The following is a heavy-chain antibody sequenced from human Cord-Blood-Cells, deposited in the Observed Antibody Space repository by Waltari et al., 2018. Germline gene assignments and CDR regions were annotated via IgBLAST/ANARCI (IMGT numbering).Heavy chain of an antibody. V-gene: IGHV4-59*11. CDR1: GGSISSHY. CDR3: ARDSPAVAHYSAFDI. Sequence: QVQLQESGPGLVKPSETLSLTCTVSGGSISSHYWSWIRQPPGKGLEWIGYIYYSGSNNYNPSLKSRGTISVDTSKNQFSLKLSSVTAADTAVYYCARDSPAVAHYSAFDIWGQGTMVTVSS. CDR2: IYYSGSN. J-gene: IGHJ3*02. D-gene: IGHD1-26*01.